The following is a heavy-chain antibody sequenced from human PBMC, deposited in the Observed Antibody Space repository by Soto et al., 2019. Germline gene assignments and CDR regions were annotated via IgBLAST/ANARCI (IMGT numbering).Heavy chain of an antibody. CDR3: AKVGVSDSHWGELSFDY. CDR2: ISGSGGST. CDR1: GFTFSSYA. V-gene: IGHV3-23*01. J-gene: IGHJ4*02. Sequence: GGSLRLSCAASGFTFSSYAMSWVRQAPGKGLEWVSAISGSGGSTYYADSVKGRFTISRDNSKNTLYLQMNSLRAEDTAVYYCAKVGVSDSHWGELSFDYWGQGTLVTVSS. D-gene: IGHD3-16*02.